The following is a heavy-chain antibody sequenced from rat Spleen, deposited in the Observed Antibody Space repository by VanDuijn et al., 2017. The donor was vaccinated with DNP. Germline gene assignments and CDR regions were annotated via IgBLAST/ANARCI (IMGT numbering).Heavy chain of an antibody. CDR3: ARRDYFDY. CDR1: GYSITSGFR. CDR2: INSEGST. Sequence: QLHESGPGLVKPSQSLSLTCSVTGYSITSGFRWTWIRKFPGNRLEWMGYINSEGSTDYNPSLKSRVSITRDTSKNQFFLQIDSVTTEDTATYYCARRDYFDYWGQGVMVTVSS. V-gene: IGHV3-3*01. J-gene: IGHJ2*01.